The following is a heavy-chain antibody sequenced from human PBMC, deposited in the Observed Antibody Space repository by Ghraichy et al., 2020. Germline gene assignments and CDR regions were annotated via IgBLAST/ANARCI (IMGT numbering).Heavy chain of an antibody. J-gene: IGHJ6*02. D-gene: IGHD3-10*01. CDR2: INPNSGGT. CDR3: ARDRLEWFGELLDYYYGMDV. CDR1: GYTFTGYY. V-gene: IGHV1-2*02. Sequence: ASVKVSCKASGYTFTGYYMHWVRQAPGQGLEWMGWINPNSGGTNYAQKFQGRVTMTRDTSISTAYMELSRLRSDDTAVYYCARDRLEWFGELLDYYYGMDVWGQGTTVTVSS.